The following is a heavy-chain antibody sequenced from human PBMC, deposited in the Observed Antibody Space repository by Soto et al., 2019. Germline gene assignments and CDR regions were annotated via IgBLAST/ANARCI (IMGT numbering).Heavy chain of an antibody. D-gene: IGHD3-10*01. J-gene: IGHJ5*02. Sequence: QVQLVQPGAEVRKPGSSVKVSCKASGGIFSSYSISWVRQAPGQGLEWMGRIIPILGIANYAQKFQGRVTISADKSTITASMDLSSLGSEDTGVDYCARGDEGDFYGTGKLVSWGQGTLVTVSS. CDR2: IIPILGIA. V-gene: IGHV1-69*02. CDR3: ARGDEGDFYGTGKLVS. CDR1: GGIFSSYS.